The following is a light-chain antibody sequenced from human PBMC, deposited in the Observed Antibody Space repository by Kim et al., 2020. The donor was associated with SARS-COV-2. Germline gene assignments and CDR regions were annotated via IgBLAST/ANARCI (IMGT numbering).Light chain of an antibody. Sequence: LGQTVRIKCQGDSLRSYYASWYQQKPGQAPVLVIYGKNNRPSGIPDRFSGSSSGNTASLTITGAQAEDEADYYCNSRDSSGNHRNVFGTGTKVTVL. J-gene: IGLJ1*01. CDR3: NSRDSSGNHRNV. V-gene: IGLV3-19*01. CDR1: SLRSYY. CDR2: GKN.